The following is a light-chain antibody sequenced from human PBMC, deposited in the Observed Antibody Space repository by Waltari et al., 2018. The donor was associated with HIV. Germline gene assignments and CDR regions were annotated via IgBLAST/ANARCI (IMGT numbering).Light chain of an antibody. J-gene: IGLJ2*01. Sequence: QAVLTQPPSASGTPGQRVTISCSGSSPNIGSTYVYWYQQIPGTAPKLLIYRNTQRPSGVPDRFSGAKSGTSASLTISGLRSDDEADYYCVAWDDSLSGHVVIGGGTKLTVL. CDR1: SPNIGSTY. V-gene: IGLV1-47*01. CDR3: VAWDDSLSGHVV. CDR2: RNT.